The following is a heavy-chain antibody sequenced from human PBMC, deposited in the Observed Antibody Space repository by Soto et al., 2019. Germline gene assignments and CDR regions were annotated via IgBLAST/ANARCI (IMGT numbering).Heavy chain of an antibody. J-gene: IGHJ4*02. CDR2: IWYDGSNK. CDR3: ARDSPRSVAGPLIYY. V-gene: IGHV3-33*01. CDR1: GFTFSSYG. Sequence: GGSLRLSCAASGFTFSSYGMHWVRQAPGKGLEWVAVIWYDGSNKYYADSVKGRFTISRDNSKNTLYLQMNSLRAEDTAVYYCARDSPRSVAGPLIYYWGQGTLVTVSS. D-gene: IGHD6-19*01.